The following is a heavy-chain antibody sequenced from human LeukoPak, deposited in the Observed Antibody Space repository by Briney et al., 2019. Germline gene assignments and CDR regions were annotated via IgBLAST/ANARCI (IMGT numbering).Heavy chain of an antibody. CDR3: ARDRTGMADY. V-gene: IGHV1-46*01. CDR2: INPSGGST. CDR1: GGTFSNYA. D-gene: IGHD3-10*01. J-gene: IGHJ4*02. Sequence: ASVKVSCKASGGTFSNYAISWVRQAPGQGLEWMGIINPSGGSTSYAQKFQGRVTMTRDTSTSTVYMELSSLRSEDTAVYYCARDRTGMADYWGQGTLVTVSS.